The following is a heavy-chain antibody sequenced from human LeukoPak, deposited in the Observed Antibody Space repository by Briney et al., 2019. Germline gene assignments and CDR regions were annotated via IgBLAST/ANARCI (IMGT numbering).Heavy chain of an antibody. CDR2: ISSSSSTI. Sequence: GGSLRLSCAASGFTFSSYSMNWVRQAPGKGLEWVSYISSSSSTIYYADSVKGRFTISRDNAKNSLYLQMNSLRAEDTAVYYCARGEGSGDYQDYFDYWGQGTLVTVSS. D-gene: IGHD4-17*01. V-gene: IGHV3-48*04. CDR3: ARGEGSGDYQDYFDY. CDR1: GFTFSSYS. J-gene: IGHJ4*02.